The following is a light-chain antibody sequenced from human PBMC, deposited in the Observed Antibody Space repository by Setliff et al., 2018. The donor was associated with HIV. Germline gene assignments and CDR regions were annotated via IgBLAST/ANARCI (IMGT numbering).Light chain of an antibody. Sequence: SYALTQPPSVSVAPGKTARITCGGNNIGSKSVHWYQQKPGQAPVLVIYYDSDRPSGIPERFSGSNSGNTATLTISRAEAGDEADYYCQVWDSSSDHYVFGTGTKV. CDR2: YDS. CDR3: QVWDSSSDHYV. CDR1: NIGSKS. J-gene: IGLJ1*01. V-gene: IGLV3-21*04.